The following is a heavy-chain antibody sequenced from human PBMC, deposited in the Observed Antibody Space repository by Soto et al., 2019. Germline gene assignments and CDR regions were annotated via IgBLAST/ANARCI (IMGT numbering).Heavy chain of an antibody. Sequence: QVQLVQSGAEVKKPGASVKVSCKASGYTFTGYYMHWVRQAPGQGPEGMGWINPNSGGTTYAQKFQGRVTVTRDTSISTAYMELSSLKSDDKAVYYCARGGSSSLDYWGQGTLVTVSS. CDR2: INPNSGGT. V-gene: IGHV1-2*02. CDR1: GYTFTGYY. J-gene: IGHJ4*02. CDR3: ARGGSSSLDY. D-gene: IGHD6-6*01.